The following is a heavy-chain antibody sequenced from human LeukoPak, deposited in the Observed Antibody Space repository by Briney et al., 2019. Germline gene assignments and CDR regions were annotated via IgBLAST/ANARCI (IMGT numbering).Heavy chain of an antibody. CDR2: IDTDGSST. CDR3: ARVSSSSWWALDY. Sequence: GGSLRLSCAASGFTFSSYWMHWVRQAPGKGLVWVSRIDTDGSSTSYADSVKGRFTISRDNAKNTLYLQMNSLRAEDTAVYYCARVSSSSWWALDYWGQGTLVTVSS. D-gene: IGHD6-13*01. CDR1: GFTFSSYW. J-gene: IGHJ4*02. V-gene: IGHV3-74*01.